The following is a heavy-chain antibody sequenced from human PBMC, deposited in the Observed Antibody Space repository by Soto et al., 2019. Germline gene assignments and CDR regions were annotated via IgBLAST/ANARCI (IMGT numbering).Heavy chain of an antibody. V-gene: IGHV1-8*01. CDR3: ARGMSTT. CDR1: GYTFTSHD. Sequence: QVQLVQSGAEVKKPGASVKVSCKASGYTFTSHDINWMRQTTGQGLEWMGWMNPNSGHTNPAQKFQGRVTIARDTSMNTADMDLTDMRSDGTAIYYWARGMSTTGGEGTMVTVSS. CDR2: MNPNSGHT. D-gene: IGHD2-2*01. J-gene: IGHJ4*02.